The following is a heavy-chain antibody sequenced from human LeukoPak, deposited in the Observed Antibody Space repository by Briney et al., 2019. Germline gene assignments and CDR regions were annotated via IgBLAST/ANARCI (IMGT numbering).Heavy chain of an antibody. J-gene: IGHJ4*02. CDR3: AIGRDGYNYHVDY. D-gene: IGHD5-24*01. CDR1: GGSISSYY. Sequence: KPSETLSLTCTVSGGSISSYYWSWIRQPPGKGLEWIGYIYYSGSTNYNPSLKSRVTISVDTSKNQFSLKLSSVTAADTAVYYCAIGRDGYNYHVDYWGQGTLVTVSS. CDR2: IYYSGST. V-gene: IGHV4-59*01.